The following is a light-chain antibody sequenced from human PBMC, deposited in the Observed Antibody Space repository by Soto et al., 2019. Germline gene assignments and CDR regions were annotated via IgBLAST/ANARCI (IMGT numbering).Light chain of an antibody. CDR1: QSISYY. CDR3: QQSYSTPRT. Sequence: IQMTQSPSSLSASVGDRVTITCRASQSISYYLNWYQQKPGKAPKVLIYAASNLQTGVPSRFSGSGSGTDFTLTISSLQPEDFATYYCQQSYSTPRTFGQGTKVDI. CDR2: AAS. V-gene: IGKV1-39*01. J-gene: IGKJ1*01.